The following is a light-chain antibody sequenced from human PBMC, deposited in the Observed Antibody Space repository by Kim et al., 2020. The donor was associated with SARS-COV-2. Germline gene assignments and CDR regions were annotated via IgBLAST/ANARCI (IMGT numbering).Light chain of an antibody. J-gene: IGKJ4*01. CDR2: DAS. Sequence: QGERATRSCRASQSVSSYLAWYQQKPGQAPRLLIYDASNRATGIPARFSGSGSGTDFTLTISSLEPEDFAVYYCQQRSNWPPSLTFGGGTKVDIK. V-gene: IGKV3-11*01. CDR1: QSVSSY. CDR3: QQRSNWPPSLT.